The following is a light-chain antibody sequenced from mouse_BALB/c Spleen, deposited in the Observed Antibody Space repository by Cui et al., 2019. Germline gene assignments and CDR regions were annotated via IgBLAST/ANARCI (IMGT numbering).Light chain of an antibody. CDR3: QQWSGYPFT. CDR1: ASVSSSY. V-gene: IGKV4-58*01. CDR2: RTS. Sequence: ENVLTQSPAIMAAYLGQKVTMTCSASASVSSSYLHWYQQKSGASPKPLIHRTSNLASGVPARFSGSGSGTSYSLTISSVESEDDATYYCQQWSGYPFTFGSGTKLEIK. J-gene: IGKJ4*01.